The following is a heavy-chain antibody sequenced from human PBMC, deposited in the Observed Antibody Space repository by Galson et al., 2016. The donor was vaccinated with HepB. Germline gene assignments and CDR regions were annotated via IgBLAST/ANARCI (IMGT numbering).Heavy chain of an antibody. D-gene: IGHD5-18*01. CDR1: GYTVTELS. V-gene: IGHV1-24*01. Sequence: SVKVSCKVSGYTVTELSMHWVRQAPGKGLEWMGGFDSEDGEKIYAQKFQGRVTMTEDTSTDTAHMELSSLRSEDTAVYYCAAGGAAMVFDYWGQGTLVTVSS. J-gene: IGHJ4*02. CDR3: AAGGAAMVFDY. CDR2: FDSEDGEK.